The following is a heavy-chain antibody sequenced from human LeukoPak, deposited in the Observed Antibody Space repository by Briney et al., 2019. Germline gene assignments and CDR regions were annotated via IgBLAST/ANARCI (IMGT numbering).Heavy chain of an antibody. CDR3: ARRFGRKFGERFYYYHYMDV. D-gene: IGHD3-10*01. J-gene: IGHJ6*03. CDR1: GYSISSGYY. CDR2: IYHIGST. Sequence: PSETLSLTCTVSGYSISSGYYWGWIRQPPGKGLEWIGSIYHIGSTFYNPSLKSRVTISVDTSKNQFSLKLSSVTAADTAVYYCARRFGRKFGERFYYYHYMDVWGKGTTVTISS. V-gene: IGHV4-38-2*02.